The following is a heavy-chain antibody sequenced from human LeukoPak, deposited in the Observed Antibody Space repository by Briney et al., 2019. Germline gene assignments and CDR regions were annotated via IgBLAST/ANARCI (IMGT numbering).Heavy chain of an antibody. V-gene: IGHV5-51*01. D-gene: IGHD1-26*01. CDR1: GYSFTNSW. CDR3: ARHGVVGATTTIDY. CDR2: IYPGNSDT. J-gene: IGHJ4*02. Sequence: GESLKISCKGSGYSFTNSWIGWVRQMPGKGLEWMAIIYPGNSDTRYSPSFQGQVTISADKSINPAYLQWSSLKASDTAMYYCARHGVVGATTTIDYWGQGTLVTVSS.